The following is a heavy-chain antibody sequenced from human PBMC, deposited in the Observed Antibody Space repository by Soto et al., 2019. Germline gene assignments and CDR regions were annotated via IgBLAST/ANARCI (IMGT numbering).Heavy chain of an antibody. CDR1: GGSFSGYY. CDR2: INHSGST. J-gene: IGHJ4*02. Sequence: SETLSLTCAVYGGSFSGYYWSWIRQPPGKGLEWIGEINHSGSTNYNPSLKSRVTISVDTSKNQFSLKLSSVTAADTAVYYCARGQAGSYYSLDYWGQGTLVTV. V-gene: IGHV4-34*01. D-gene: IGHD1-26*01. CDR3: ARGQAGSYYSLDY.